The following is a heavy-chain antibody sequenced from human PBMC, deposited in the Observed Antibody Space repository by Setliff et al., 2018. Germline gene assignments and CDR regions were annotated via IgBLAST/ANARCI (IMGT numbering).Heavy chain of an antibody. Sequence: EASVKVSCKASGGTLSNYAISWVRQAPGQGLEWMGGIIPMFGPANYAQKFQGRVTITADESTSTAYMELSSLRSEDTAMYYCAREGYNYGSSRWDVFDIWGQGTMVTVSS. CDR1: GGTLSNYA. CDR2: IIPMFGPA. D-gene: IGHD5-18*01. J-gene: IGHJ3*02. V-gene: IGHV1-69*13. CDR3: AREGYNYGSSRWDVFDI.